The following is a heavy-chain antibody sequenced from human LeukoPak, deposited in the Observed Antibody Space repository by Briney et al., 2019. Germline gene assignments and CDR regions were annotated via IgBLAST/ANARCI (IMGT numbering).Heavy chain of an antibody. D-gene: IGHD6-25*01. CDR3: AKAVPSSARHFDF. CDR1: GFTFNTCA. Sequence: GGSLRLSCAASGFTFNTCAMNWVRQAPGKGLEEVSVISASGGVTNYTDSVKGRFPISRDNSKNTLYLQMNSLRAEDTAVYYCAKAVPSSARHFDFWGQGTLVTVSS. J-gene: IGHJ4*02. CDR2: ISASGGVT. V-gene: IGHV3-23*01.